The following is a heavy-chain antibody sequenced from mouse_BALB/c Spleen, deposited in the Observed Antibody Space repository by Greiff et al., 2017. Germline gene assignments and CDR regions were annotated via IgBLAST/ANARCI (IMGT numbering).Heavy chain of an antibody. V-gene: IGHV5-12-2*01. Sequence: EVKLMESGGGLVQPGGSLKLSCAASGFTFSSYTMSWVRQTPEKRLEWVAYISNGGGSTYYPDTVKGRFTISRDNAKNTLYLQMSSLKSEDTAMYYCARQDYDGYFRFAYWGQGTLVTVSA. CDR1: GFTFSSYT. D-gene: IGHD2-3*01. CDR3: ARQDYDGYFRFAY. J-gene: IGHJ3*01. CDR2: ISNGGGST.